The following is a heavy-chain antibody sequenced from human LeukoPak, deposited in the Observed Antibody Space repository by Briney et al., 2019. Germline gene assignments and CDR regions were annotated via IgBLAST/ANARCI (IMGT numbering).Heavy chain of an antibody. D-gene: IGHD4-17*01. J-gene: IGHJ2*01. Sequence: ASVKVSCKASGYSFSGYAISWVRQAPGQGLEWMGPISAYSGDTKYAQNFQGRLTMTTDTSTSTAYMELRSLRSDVTAVYFCARPGASYGDYGWYFDLWGRGTLVTVSS. CDR2: ISAYSGDT. CDR1: GYSFSGYA. V-gene: IGHV1-18*04. CDR3: ARPGASYGDYGWYFDL.